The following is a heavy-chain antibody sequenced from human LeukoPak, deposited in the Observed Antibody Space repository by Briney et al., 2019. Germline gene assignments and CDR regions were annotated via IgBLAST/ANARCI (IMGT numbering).Heavy chain of an antibody. V-gene: IGHV4-34*01. Sequence: SETLSLTCAVYGGSFSGYYWSWIRQPPGKGLEWIGEINHSGRTNYNPSLKSRVTISVDTSKNQFSLKLSSVTAADTAVYYCARFSRAVTTFDYWGQGTLVTVSS. CDR1: GGSFSGYY. CDR3: ARFSRAVTTFDY. CDR2: INHSGRT. D-gene: IGHD4-17*01. J-gene: IGHJ4*02.